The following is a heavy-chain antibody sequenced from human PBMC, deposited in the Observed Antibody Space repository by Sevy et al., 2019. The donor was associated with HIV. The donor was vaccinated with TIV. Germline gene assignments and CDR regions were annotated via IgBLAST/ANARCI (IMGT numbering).Heavy chain of an antibody. D-gene: IGHD2-21*02. CDR2: IWFDGSNK. Sequence: GGSLRLSCAASGFTFSTYGMHWVRQAPGKGLEWAVLIWFDGSNKYYADSVKGRFTISRDNAKNTLYLQMSSLRAEDTAVYYCARAVISDCYQSFDYWGQGTLVTVSS. CDR3: ARAVISDCYQSFDY. J-gene: IGHJ4*02. V-gene: IGHV3-33*01. CDR1: GFTFSTYG.